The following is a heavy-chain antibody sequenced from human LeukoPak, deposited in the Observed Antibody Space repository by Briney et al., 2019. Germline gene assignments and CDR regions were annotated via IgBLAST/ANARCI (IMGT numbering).Heavy chain of an antibody. V-gene: IGHV3-33*01. CDR3: ARDLDYGGNSIGDYYYYGMDV. D-gene: IGHD4-23*01. CDR2: IWYDGSNK. J-gene: IGHJ6*02. CDR1: GFTFSSYG. Sequence: PGGSLRLSCAASGFTFSSYGMHWVRQAPGKGLGWVAVIWYDGSNKYYADSVKGRFTISRDNSKNTLYLQMNSLRAEDTAVYYCARDLDYGGNSIGDYYYYGMDVWGQGTTVTVSS.